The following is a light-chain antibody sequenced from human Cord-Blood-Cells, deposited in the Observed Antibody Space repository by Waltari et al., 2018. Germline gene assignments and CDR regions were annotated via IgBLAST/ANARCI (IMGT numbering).Light chain of an antibody. J-gene: IGKJ2*01. CDR1: QSVSSSY. Sequence: EIVLLQSPGTLSFSSGERATLSCRASQSVSSSYLAWYQQKPGQAPRLLIYGASSRATGIPDRFSGSGSWTDFTLTISRLEPEDFAVYYCQQYGSSPPNTFGQGTKLEIK. CDR3: QQYGSSPPNT. V-gene: IGKV3-20*01. CDR2: GAS.